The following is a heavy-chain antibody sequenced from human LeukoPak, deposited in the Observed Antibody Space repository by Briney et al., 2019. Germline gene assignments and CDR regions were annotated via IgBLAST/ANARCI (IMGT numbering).Heavy chain of an antibody. CDR1: GFTFDDYA. CDR3: VRGNFGPAQWFDP. V-gene: IGHV3-9*01. Sequence: GGSLRLSCAASGFTFDDYAMHWVRQVPGKGLEWVSGISWNSGSTGYAGSVKGRFTMSRDNTKNSQYLQMNSLTPDDTALYYCVRGNFGPAQWFDPWGQGTLVTVSS. J-gene: IGHJ5*02. D-gene: IGHD3/OR15-3a*01. CDR2: ISWNSGST.